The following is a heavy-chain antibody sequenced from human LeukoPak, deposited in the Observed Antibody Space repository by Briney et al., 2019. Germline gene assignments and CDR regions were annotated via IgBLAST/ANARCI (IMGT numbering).Heavy chain of an antibody. V-gene: IGHV1-2*02. Sequence: ASVKVSCKASGYTFTGYYMHWVRQAPGQGLEWMGWINPNSGGTNYAQKFQGRVTMTRDTSISTAYMELSRLRADDTDVYYCARVKSPSYGYSVFDYWGQGPLVTVSS. CDR3: ARVKSPSYGYSVFDY. CDR2: INPNSGGT. D-gene: IGHD5-18*01. CDR1: GYTFTGYY. J-gene: IGHJ4*02.